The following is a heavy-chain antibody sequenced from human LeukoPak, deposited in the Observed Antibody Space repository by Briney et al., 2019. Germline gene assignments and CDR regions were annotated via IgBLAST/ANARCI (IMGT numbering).Heavy chain of an antibody. Sequence: GGSLRLSCAASGFTFSDYYMSWVRQAPGKGLEWVAVISYDGSNKYYADSVKGRFTISRDNSKNTLYLQMNSLRAEDTAVYYCARGSYDSSGGYYYYYGMDVWGQGTTVTVSS. D-gene: IGHD3-22*01. V-gene: IGHV3-30-3*01. CDR1: GFTFSDYY. CDR3: ARGSYDSSGGYYYYYGMDV. CDR2: ISYDGSNK. J-gene: IGHJ6*02.